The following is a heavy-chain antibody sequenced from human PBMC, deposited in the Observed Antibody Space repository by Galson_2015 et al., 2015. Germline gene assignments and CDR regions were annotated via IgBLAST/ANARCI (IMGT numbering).Heavy chain of an antibody. Sequence: SLRLSCAASGFTFSSYWMSWVRQAPGKGLEWVANIKQDGSEKYYVDSVKGRFTISRDNAKNSLYLQMNSLRAEDTAVYYCASALRYDFWSGYYTPWGQGTLVTVSS. CDR2: IKQDGSEK. V-gene: IGHV3-7*01. J-gene: IGHJ5*02. D-gene: IGHD3-3*01. CDR1: GFTFSSYW. CDR3: ASALRYDFWSGYYTP.